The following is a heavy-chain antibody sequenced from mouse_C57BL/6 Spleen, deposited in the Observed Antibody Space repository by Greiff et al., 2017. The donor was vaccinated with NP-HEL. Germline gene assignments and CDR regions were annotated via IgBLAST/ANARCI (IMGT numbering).Heavy chain of an antibody. D-gene: IGHD4-1*01. Sequence: VQLQQSGAELARPGASVKMSCKASGYTFTSYTMHWVKQRPGQGLEWIGYINPSSGYTKYNQKFKDKATLTADKSSSTAYMQLSSLTSEDSAVYYCARFPLTWTDWFAYWGQGTLVTVSA. CDR1: GYTFTSYT. CDR3: ARFPLTWTDWFAY. CDR2: INPSSGYT. J-gene: IGHJ3*01. V-gene: IGHV1-4*01.